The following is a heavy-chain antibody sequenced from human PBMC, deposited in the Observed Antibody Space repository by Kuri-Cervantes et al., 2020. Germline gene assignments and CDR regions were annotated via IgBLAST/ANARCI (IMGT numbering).Heavy chain of an antibody. J-gene: IGHJ6*04. CDR1: GFTFSDYY. Sequence: GESLKISCAASGFTFSDYYMGWIRQAPGKGLEWISYMSNSGFTTYYADSVKGRITISRDNAKNPLYLEMNSLRVEDTAVYYCLRSMDVWGKGTTVTVSS. CDR3: LRSMDV. V-gene: IGHV3-11*04. CDR2: MSNSGFTT.